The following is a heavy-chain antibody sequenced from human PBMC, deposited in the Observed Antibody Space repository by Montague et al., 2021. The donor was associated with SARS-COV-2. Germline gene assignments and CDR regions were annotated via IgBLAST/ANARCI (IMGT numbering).Heavy chain of an antibody. V-gene: IGHV4-4*02. D-gene: IGHD3-10*02. Sequence: SETRSLTCAVSGGSISSREWWSWVRQPPGKGLEWIGEIHQSESGRTNYNPSLKSRVTISIDQSKNYFSLNLTSMTAADTAVYYCGGTWVYVSTVDVWGQGTTVIVSS. CDR2: IHQSESGRT. J-gene: IGHJ6*02. CDR1: GGSISSREW. CDR3: GGTWVYVSTVDV.